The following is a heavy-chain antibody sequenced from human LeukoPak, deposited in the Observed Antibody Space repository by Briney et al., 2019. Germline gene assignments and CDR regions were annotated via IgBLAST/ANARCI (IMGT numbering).Heavy chain of an antibody. J-gene: IGHJ4*02. V-gene: IGHV3-30*03. CDR2: ISSDGSNK. D-gene: IGHD5-18*01. CDR3: ATGSGLWSPDY. CDR1: GLTFGSDA. Sequence: GRSLRLSCAASGLTFGSDAMNWVRQAPGQGLEWVAVISSDGSNKFYVDSVKGRFTISRDNAKNRLYVQMNSLRAEDTAVYYCATGSGLWSPDYWGQGTLVTVSS.